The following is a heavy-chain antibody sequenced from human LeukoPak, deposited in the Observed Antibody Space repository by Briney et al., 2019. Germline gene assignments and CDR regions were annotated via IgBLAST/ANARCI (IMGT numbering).Heavy chain of an antibody. Sequence: GGSLRLSCAASGFTFSSYGMHLVRQAPGKGLEWVAVIWYDGSDKYYADSVKGRFTISRDNSKNTLYLQLNSLRAEDTAVYYCARSSNPFGLGSYGFLGMDVGGQGTTVTASS. V-gene: IGHV3-33*01. CDR2: IWYDGSDK. J-gene: IGHJ6*02. CDR1: GFTFSSYG. CDR3: ARSSNPFGLGSYGFLGMDV. D-gene: IGHD3-10*01.